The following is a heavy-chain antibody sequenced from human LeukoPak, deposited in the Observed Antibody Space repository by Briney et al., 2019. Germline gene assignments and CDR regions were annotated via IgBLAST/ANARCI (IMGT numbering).Heavy chain of an antibody. V-gene: IGHV5-51*01. CDR1: GYSFTSYW. D-gene: IGHD1-26*01. CDR2: IYPGDSDT. Sequence: NRGESLKISCKGSGYSFTSYWIVWVRQMPGRGLEWMGIIYPGDSDTRYSPSFQGQVTISADESINTAYLQWSGLKASDTAMYYCARLYSGNYYYFDFWGQGTLVTVSS. CDR3: ARLYSGNYYYFDF. J-gene: IGHJ4*02.